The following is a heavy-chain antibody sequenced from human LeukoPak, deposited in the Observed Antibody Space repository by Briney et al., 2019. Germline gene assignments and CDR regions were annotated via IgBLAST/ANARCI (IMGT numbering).Heavy chain of an antibody. CDR2: IYYSGST. CDR1: GGSITRYY. CDR3: ARVTLRNIPVAGLDI. J-gene: IGHJ3*02. D-gene: IGHD6-19*01. V-gene: IGHV4-59*01. Sequence: SETLSLTCTVSGGSITRYYWSWIRQPPGKGLEWIVYIYYSGSTNYSPSLGSRVTISLDTSKNQFSLNLSSVTAADTAIYYCARVTLRNIPVAGLDIWGQGTMVTVSS.